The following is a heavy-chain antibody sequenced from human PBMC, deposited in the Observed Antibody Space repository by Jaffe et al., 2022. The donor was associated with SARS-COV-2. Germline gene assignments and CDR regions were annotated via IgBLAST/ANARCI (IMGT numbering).Heavy chain of an antibody. Sequence: EVQLVESGGGLVQPGGSLRLSCAASGFTFSSYAMSWVRQAPGKGLEWVSAISGSGGSTYYADSVKGRFTISRDNSKNTLYLQMNSLRAEDTAVYYCAKVNDIVVVPAAQWHAFDIWGQGTMVTVSS. CDR1: GFTFSSYA. D-gene: IGHD2-2*01. V-gene: IGHV3-23*04. J-gene: IGHJ3*02. CDR2: ISGSGGST. CDR3: AKVNDIVVVPAAQWHAFDI.